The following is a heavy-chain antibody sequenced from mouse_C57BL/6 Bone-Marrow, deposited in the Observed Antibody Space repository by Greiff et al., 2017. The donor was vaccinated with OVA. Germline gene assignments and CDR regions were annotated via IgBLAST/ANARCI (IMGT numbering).Heavy chain of an antibody. CDR2: ISSGSSTI. V-gene: IGHV5-17*01. Sequence: EVKLQESGGGLVKPGGSLKLSCAASGFTFSDYGMHWVRQAPEKGLEWVAYISSGSSTIYYADTVKGRFTISRDNAKNTLFLQMTSLRSEDTAMYYCARKWLLRPYAMDYWGQGTSVTVSS. CDR1: GFTFSDYG. CDR3: ARKWLLRPYAMDY. J-gene: IGHJ4*01. D-gene: IGHD2-3*01.